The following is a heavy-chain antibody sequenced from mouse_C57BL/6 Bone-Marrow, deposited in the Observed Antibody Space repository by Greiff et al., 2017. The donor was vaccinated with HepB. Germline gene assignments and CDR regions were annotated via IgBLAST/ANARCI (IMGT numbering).Heavy chain of an antibody. Sequence: QVQLQQSGAELVRPGASVKLSCKASGYTFTDYYINWVKQRPGQGLEWIARIYPGSGNTYYNEKFKGKATLTAEKSSSTAYMQLSSLTSEDSAVYFCARGDGYYVWYFDVWGTGTTVTVSS. CDR2: IYPGSGNT. J-gene: IGHJ1*03. V-gene: IGHV1-76*01. CDR3: ARGDGYYVWYFDV. CDR1: GYTFTDYY. D-gene: IGHD2-3*01.